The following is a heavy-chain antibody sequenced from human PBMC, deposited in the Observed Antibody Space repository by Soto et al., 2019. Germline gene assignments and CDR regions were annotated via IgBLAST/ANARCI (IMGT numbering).Heavy chain of an antibody. V-gene: IGHV3-23*01. Sequence: GGSLRLSCAASGFTFSTYAMSWVRQAPGKGLEWVSTISGSGGSTYSADSVKGRFTISRDNSKNTLYLQMKRLRVDDTAVYYCAKDPRTTVTTGWFDTWGQGTLVTVSS. CDR1: GFTFSTYA. CDR2: ISGSGGST. J-gene: IGHJ5*02. D-gene: IGHD4-17*01. CDR3: AKDPRTTVTTGWFDT.